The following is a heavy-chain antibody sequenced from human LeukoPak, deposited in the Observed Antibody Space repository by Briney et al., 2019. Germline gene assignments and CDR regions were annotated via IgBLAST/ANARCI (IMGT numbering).Heavy chain of an antibody. CDR2: INHSGST. CDR1: GGSFSGYY. CDR3: ARGRTFRYPFDP. D-gene: IGHD1-1*01. Sequence: SETLSLTCAVYGGSFSGYYWSWIRQPPGKGLEWIGEINHSGSTNYNPPLKSRVTISVDASKNRFSLKLSSVTAADTAVYYCARGRTFRYPFDPWGQGTLVTVSS. J-gene: IGHJ5*02. V-gene: IGHV4-34*01.